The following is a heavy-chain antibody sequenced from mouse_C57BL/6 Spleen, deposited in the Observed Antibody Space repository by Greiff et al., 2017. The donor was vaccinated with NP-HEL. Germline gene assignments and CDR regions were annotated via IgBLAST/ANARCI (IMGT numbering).Heavy chain of an antibody. CDR1: GYAFSSYW. V-gene: IGHV1-80*01. CDR2: IYPGDGDT. J-gene: IGHJ2*01. CDR3: ARGLITTVVAPYYFDY. Sequence: QVQLQQSGAELVKPGASVKISCKASGYAFSSYWMNWVKQRPGKGLEWIGQIYPGDGDTNYNGKLKGKATLTADKSSSTAYMQLSSLTSKDSAVYFCARGLITTVVAPYYFDYWGQGTTLTVSS. D-gene: IGHD1-1*01.